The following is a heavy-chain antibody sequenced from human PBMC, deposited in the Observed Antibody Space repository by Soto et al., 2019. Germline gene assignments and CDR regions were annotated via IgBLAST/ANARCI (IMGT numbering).Heavy chain of an antibody. CDR3: ARLRSSSWYPMAYFDY. CDR1: GGSISSYY. Sequence: PSETLSLTCTVSGGSISSYYWSWIRQPPGKGLEWIGYIYYSGSTNYNPSLKSRVTISVDTSKNQFSLKLSSVTAADTAVYYCARLRSSSWYPMAYFDYWAQGTRVTVSS. CDR2: IYYSGST. V-gene: IGHV4-59*08. D-gene: IGHD6-13*01. J-gene: IGHJ4*02.